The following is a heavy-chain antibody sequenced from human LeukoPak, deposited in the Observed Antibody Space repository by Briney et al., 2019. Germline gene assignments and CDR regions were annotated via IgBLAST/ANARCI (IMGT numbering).Heavy chain of an antibody. J-gene: IGHJ4*02. V-gene: IGHV3-23*01. Sequence: PSETLSLTCAVYGGSFSGYYWSWFRQTPGKGLEWVSSIIASGGTTYYADSVKGRFTISRDNSKNTVYLQMNTLRAEDTAVYYCAKGAGGSYGLYYFDYWGQGALVTVSS. D-gene: IGHD3-10*01. CDR1: GGSFSGYY. CDR3: AKGAGGSYGLYYFDY. CDR2: IIASGGTT.